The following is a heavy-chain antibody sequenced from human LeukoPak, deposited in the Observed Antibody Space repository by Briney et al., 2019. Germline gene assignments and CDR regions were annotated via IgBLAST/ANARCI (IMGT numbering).Heavy chain of an antibody. J-gene: IGHJ4*02. CDR3: ARGAEPIYGSGSYDY. V-gene: IGHV4-31*03. Sequence: SETLSLTCTVSGGSISSGGYYWSWIRQHPGKGLEWIGYIYYSGSTYYNPSLKSRVTISVDTSKNQFSLKLSSVTAADTAVYYCARGAEPIYGSGSYDYWGQGTLVTVSS. CDR2: IYYSGST. CDR1: GGSISSGGYY. D-gene: IGHD3-10*01.